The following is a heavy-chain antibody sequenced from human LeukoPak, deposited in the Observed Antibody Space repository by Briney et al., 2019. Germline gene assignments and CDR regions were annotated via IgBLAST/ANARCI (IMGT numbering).Heavy chain of an antibody. V-gene: IGHV3-21*01. CDR3: ARSAPATAITDY. Sequence: GGSLRLSCAASGFTLRTYSMNWVRQAPGKGLGWVSSISDGGTYKYYADSVKGRFTISRDSAKNSLYLQMNSLRAEDTAVYCCARSAPATAITDYWGQGTLVTVSS. CDR1: GFTLRTYS. D-gene: IGHD2-2*02. J-gene: IGHJ4*02. CDR2: ISDGGTYK.